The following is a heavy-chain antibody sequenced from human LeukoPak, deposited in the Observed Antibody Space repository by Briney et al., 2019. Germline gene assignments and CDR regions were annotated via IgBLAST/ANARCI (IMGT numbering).Heavy chain of an antibody. D-gene: IGHD1-26*01. CDR3: ARHKTGGTYPLDY. Sequence: SETLSLTCTVSGGSMNTYFWSWIRQPPGKGLEWIGHIHYSGSTPYNPSLKSRVTISVDVSNNQFSLKLSSVTAADTAVYYCARHKTGGTYPLDYWGQGTLVTVSS. CDR2: IHYSGST. V-gene: IGHV4-59*08. CDR1: GGSMNTYF. J-gene: IGHJ4*02.